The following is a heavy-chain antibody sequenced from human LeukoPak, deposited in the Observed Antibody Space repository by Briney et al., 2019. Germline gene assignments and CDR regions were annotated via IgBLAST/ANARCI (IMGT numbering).Heavy chain of an antibody. CDR1: GFTFSSFS. J-gene: IGHJ4*02. Sequence: GGFLRLSCVASGFTFSSFSMNWVRQAPGKGLEWISYIDRRASTIYYADSVKGRFVISRDNAKNSLFLQLNSLKAADTALYYCARGPTMARGVDYWGQGTLVTVS. D-gene: IGHD3-10*01. CDR3: ARGPTMARGVDY. V-gene: IGHV3-48*04. CDR2: IDRRASTI.